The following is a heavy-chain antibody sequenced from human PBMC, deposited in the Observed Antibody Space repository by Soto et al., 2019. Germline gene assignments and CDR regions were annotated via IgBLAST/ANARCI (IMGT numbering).Heavy chain of an antibody. J-gene: IGHJ4*02. Sequence: GGSLKLSCAASGFTVSTKYMSWVRQAPGKGLEWVSVIYSGGSTFYADSVRGRFTISRDNSKNTVNLQMNSLRAEDTAVYYCARDPWAADYWGQGTLVTAPQ. D-gene: IGHD3-16*01. V-gene: IGHV3-66*01. CDR2: IYSGGST. CDR1: GFTVSTKY. CDR3: ARDPWAADY.